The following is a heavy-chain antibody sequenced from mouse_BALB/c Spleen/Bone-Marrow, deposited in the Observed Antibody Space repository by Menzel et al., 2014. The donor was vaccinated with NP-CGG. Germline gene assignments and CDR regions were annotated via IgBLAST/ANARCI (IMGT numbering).Heavy chain of an antibody. J-gene: IGHJ2*01. CDR1: GYTFXSYW. Sequence: EVHLVESGTVLARPGASVKMSCKASGYTFXSYWMHWVKQRPGQGLEWIGTIYPGNSDTTYNQKFKGKAKLTAVTSTSTAYMELSSLTNEDSAVYYCTTLARNYFDYWGQGTTLTVSS. CDR3: TTLARNYFDY. V-gene: IGHV1-5*01. CDR2: IYPGNSDT.